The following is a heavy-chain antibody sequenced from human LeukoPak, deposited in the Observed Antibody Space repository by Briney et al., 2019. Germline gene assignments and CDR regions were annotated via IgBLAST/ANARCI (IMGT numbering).Heavy chain of an antibody. V-gene: IGHV5-51*01. J-gene: IGHJ4*02. CDR2: IYPGDSDT. Sequence: GESLKTSCKGSGYSFTRNWIGWVRQMPGKGLEWMGIIYPGDSDTRYSPSFQGQVTISADKSINTAYLQWSSLKASDTAMYYCARLPYGDYNDDYWGQGTLVTVSS. CDR3: ARLPYGDYNDDY. D-gene: IGHD4-17*01. CDR1: GYSFTRNW.